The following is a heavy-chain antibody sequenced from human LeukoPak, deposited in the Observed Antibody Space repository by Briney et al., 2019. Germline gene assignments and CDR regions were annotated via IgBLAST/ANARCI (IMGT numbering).Heavy chain of an antibody. V-gene: IGHV3-30*18. CDR1: GFTFSSYG. CDR3: AKVRDPLRGVLTTDDAFDI. CDR2: ISYDGTKK. Sequence: GGSLRLSCAASGFTFSSYGMHWVRQAPGKGLEWVAVISYDGTKKYYADSVKGRFTISRDNSKNTLFLQMNSLRAEDTAVYYCAKVRDPLRGVLTTDDAFDIWGQGTMVTVSS. J-gene: IGHJ3*02. D-gene: IGHD4-17*01.